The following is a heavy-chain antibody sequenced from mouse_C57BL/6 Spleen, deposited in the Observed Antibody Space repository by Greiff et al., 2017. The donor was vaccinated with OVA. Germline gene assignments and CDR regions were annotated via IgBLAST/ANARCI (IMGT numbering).Heavy chain of an antibody. Sequence: EVQLQQSGPELVKPGASVKISCKASGYTFTDYYMNWVKQSHGKSLEWIGDINPNNGGTSYNQKFKGKATLTVDKSSSTAYMELRSLTSEDSAVYYCASRTTASHYAMDYWGQGTSVTVSS. J-gene: IGHJ4*01. V-gene: IGHV1-26*01. CDR2: INPNNGGT. CDR3: ASRTTASHYAMDY. CDR1: GYTFTDYY. D-gene: IGHD1-2*01.